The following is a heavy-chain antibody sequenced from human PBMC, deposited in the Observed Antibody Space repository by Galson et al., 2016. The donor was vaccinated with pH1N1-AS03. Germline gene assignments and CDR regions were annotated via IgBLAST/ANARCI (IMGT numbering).Heavy chain of an antibody. D-gene: IGHD6-19*01. Sequence: LSLTCPVSGGSINSDAYYWSWVRQHPGKGLEWIGYIFYSESTYYNPSLKSLVTISLDTSKNQFSLRLSSVTAADTAVYYCARQVAVAGPFYFDYWGQGTLVIVSS. V-gene: IGHV4-31*01. CDR1: GGSINSDAYY. CDR3: ARQVAVAGPFYFDY. J-gene: IGHJ4*02. CDR2: IFYSEST.